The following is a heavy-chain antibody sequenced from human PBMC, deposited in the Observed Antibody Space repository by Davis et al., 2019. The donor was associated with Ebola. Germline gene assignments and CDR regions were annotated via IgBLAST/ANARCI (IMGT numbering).Heavy chain of an antibody. CDR3: ARDFVY. J-gene: IGHJ4*02. CDR1: GYSISSGFS. Sequence: MPSETLSLTCTVSGYSISSGFSWGWIRQPPGKGLEWMGSIYHSGTTNYKPSLKSRVTISLDTSKNQFSLKLTSVIAADTAVYYCARDFVYWGQGTLVTVSS. CDR2: IYHSGTT. V-gene: IGHV4-38-2*02.